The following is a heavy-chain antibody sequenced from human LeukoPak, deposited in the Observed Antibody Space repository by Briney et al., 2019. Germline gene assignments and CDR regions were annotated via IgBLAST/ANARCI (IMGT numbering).Heavy chain of an antibody. J-gene: IGHJ4*02. CDR3: ATPVFYYGSGSYYFDY. V-gene: IGHV3-7*01. CDR2: IKQDGSEK. D-gene: IGHD3-10*01. CDR1: GFTFSSYW. Sequence: PGGSLRLSCAASGFTFSSYWMSWVRQAPGKGLEWVANIKQDGSEKYYVDSVKGRFTISRDNDKNSLYLQMNSLRAEDTAVYYCATPVFYYGSGSYYFDYWGQGTLVTVSS.